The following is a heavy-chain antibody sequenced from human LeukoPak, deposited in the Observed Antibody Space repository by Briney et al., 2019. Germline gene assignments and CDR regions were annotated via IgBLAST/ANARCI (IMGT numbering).Heavy chain of an antibody. Sequence: GGSLRLSCAASGFMFSNYAMSWVRQAPGKGLEWVSVISGSGGRTYYADSVKGRFTISRDNSKNTLYLQMNSLRAEDTAVYYCAMKGKANGDYEPFDYWGQGTLVTVSS. CDR1: GFMFSNYA. CDR2: ISGSGGRT. V-gene: IGHV3-23*01. CDR3: AMKGKANGDYEPFDY. J-gene: IGHJ4*02. D-gene: IGHD4-17*01.